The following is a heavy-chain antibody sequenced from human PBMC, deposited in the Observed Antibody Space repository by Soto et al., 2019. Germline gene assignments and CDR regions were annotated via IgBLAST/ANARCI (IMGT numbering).Heavy chain of an antibody. CDR2: IDWDDDK. Sequence: SGPTLVNPTQTLTLTCTFSGFSLSTSGMCVSWIRQPPGKALEWLARIDWDDDKYYSTSLKTRPTISKDTSKNQVVLTMTNMDPVDTATYYCARTTVFLRYFDPLTPNYYYYMDVWGKGTTVTVSS. CDR3: ARTTVFLRYFDPLTPNYYYYMDV. CDR1: GFSLSTSGMC. J-gene: IGHJ6*03. D-gene: IGHD3-9*01. V-gene: IGHV2-70*11.